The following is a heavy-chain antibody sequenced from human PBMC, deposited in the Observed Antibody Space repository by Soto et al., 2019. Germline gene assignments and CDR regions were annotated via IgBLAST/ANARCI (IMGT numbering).Heavy chain of an antibody. CDR2: ISSSGSTI. CDR3: ASFRQQLDAFDI. D-gene: IGHD6-13*01. CDR1: GFTFSDYY. J-gene: IGHJ3*02. V-gene: IGHV3-11*01. Sequence: GGSLRLSCAASGFTFSDYYMSWIRQAPGKGLEWVSYISSSGSTIYYADSVKGRFTISRDNAKNSLYLQMNSLRAEDTAVYYCASFRQQLDAFDIWGQGTMVTVSS.